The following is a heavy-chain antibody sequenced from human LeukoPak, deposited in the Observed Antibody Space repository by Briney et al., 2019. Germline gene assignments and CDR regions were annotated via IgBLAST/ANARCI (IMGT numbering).Heavy chain of an antibody. V-gene: IGHV3-30*18. CDR2: ISYDGSNK. CDR3: AKEAGATTVTSDY. J-gene: IGHJ4*02. D-gene: IGHD4-17*01. Sequence: GGSLRLSCAASGFTFSNYGMNWVRQAPGKGLEWVAFISYDGSNKYYADSVKGRFTISRDNSKNTLYLQMNSLRAEDTAVYYCAKEAGATTVTSDYWGQGTLVTVSS. CDR1: GFTFSNYG.